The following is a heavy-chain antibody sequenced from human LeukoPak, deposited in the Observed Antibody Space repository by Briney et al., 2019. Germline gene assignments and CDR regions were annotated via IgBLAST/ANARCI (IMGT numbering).Heavy chain of an antibody. CDR3: ARSLYYYDSSGYYYY. V-gene: IGHV3-66*02. D-gene: IGHD3-22*01. CDR1: GFTVSSNY. J-gene: IGHJ4*02. Sequence: PGGSLRLSCAASGFTVSSNYMSWVRQAPGKGLEWVSVISTSGSTYYSHSVKGRFTISRDNSKNTLYLQMHSLRPEDTAVYYCARSLYYYDSSGYYYYWGQGTLVTVSS. CDR2: ISTSGST.